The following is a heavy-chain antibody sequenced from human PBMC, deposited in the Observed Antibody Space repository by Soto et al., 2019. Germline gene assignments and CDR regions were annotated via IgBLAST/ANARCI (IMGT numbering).Heavy chain of an antibody. Sequence: PSVTRSRPCSLSGGSASSNSHYWGWIRQTPGKGPDWIGSVFHSGRTKYSASLESRVTLSVDTSKDSFSLWLDSVTVTDTAVYYCARLFTWNYFIVSVGHGTLVTVSS. CDR3: ARLFTWNYFIVS. J-gene: IGHJ5*01. CDR1: GGSASSNSHY. D-gene: IGHD1-7*01. V-gene: IGHV4-39*01. CDR2: VFHSGRT.